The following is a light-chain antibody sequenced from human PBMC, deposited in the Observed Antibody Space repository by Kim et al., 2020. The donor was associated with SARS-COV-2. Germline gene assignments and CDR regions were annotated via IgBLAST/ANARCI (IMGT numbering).Light chain of an antibody. Sequence: YELTQPPSVSVSPGQTATITCSGHDLGDKYVSWCQQKPGQSPVLVLYQDTRRPSGIPERFSGSNSGNTATLTISGTQAVDEGDYYCQAGDSNTGVVFGG. J-gene: IGLJ2*01. CDR3: QAGDSNTGVV. CDR2: QDT. V-gene: IGLV3-1*01. CDR1: DLGDKY.